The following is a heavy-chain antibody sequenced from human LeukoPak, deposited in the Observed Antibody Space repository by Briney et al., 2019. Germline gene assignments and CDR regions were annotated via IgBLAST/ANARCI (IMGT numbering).Heavy chain of an antibody. CDR3: ASQLIAAAGTMGFDP. J-gene: IGHJ5*02. D-gene: IGHD6-13*01. Sequence: SETLSLTCAVYGGSFSGYYWSWIRQPPGKGLEWIGEINHSGSTNYNPSLKSRATISVDTSKNQFSLKLSSVTAADTAVYYCASQLIAAAGTMGFDPWGQGTLVTVSS. CDR2: INHSGST. V-gene: IGHV4-34*01. CDR1: GGSFSGYY.